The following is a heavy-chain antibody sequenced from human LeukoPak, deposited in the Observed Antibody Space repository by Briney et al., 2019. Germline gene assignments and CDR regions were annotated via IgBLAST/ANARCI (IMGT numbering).Heavy chain of an antibody. CDR2: INHSGST. CDR1: GGSFSGYY. V-gene: IGHV4-34*01. CDR3: ASAKDYYGSGSQV. D-gene: IGHD3-10*01. J-gene: IGHJ4*02. Sequence: SETLSLTCSVSGGSFSGYYWTWIRQPPGKGLEWIGEINHSGSTTYHPSFKSRVTISVDTSKNQFSLKLSSVTAADTAVYYCASAKDYYGSGSQVWGQGTLVTVSS.